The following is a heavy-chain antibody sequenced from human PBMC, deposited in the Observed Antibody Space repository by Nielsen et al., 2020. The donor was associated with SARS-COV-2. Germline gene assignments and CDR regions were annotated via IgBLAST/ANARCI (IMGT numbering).Heavy chain of an antibody. Sequence: ASVKVSCKASGYTFTSYGISWVRQAPGQGLEWMGWISAYNGNTNYAQKLQGRVTMTTDTSTSTAYMELRSLRSDDTAVYYCATNFAIFGVVTPFDYWGQGTLVTVSS. V-gene: IGHV1-18*01. CDR3: ATNFAIFGVVTPFDY. CDR1: GYTFTSYG. J-gene: IGHJ4*02. CDR2: ISAYNGNT. D-gene: IGHD3-3*01.